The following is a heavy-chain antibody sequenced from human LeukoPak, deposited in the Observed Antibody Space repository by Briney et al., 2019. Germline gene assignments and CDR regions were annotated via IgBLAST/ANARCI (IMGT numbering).Heavy chain of an antibody. J-gene: IGHJ4*02. D-gene: IGHD2-15*01. V-gene: IGHV3-23*01. CDR2: ISGSGGRT. Sequence: GSLRLSCAASGFTFSSYAMTWVRQAPGKGLEWVSGISGSGGRTYYADSVKGRFTISRDNSKNTLYLQMSSLRAEDTAVYYCAKDRGGGNLDFDYWGQGTLVTVSS. CDR1: GFTFSSYA. CDR3: AKDRGGGNLDFDY.